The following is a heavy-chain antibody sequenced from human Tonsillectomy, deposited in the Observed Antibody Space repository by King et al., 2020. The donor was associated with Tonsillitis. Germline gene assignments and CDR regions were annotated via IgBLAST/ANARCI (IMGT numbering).Heavy chain of an antibody. CDR3: AGVPDYYDSSGYYYLYYRDV. V-gene: IGHV4-59*01. CDR1: GGAISSYY. Sequence: VQLQESGPGLVKPSETLSLTCTVSGGAISSYYWSWIRQPPGKGLEWIGFIYYIGNTNYNPSLGSRVTISVDTSKNQFSLKLNSVTASDPAVYYCAGVPDYYDSSGYYYLYYRDVWGKGTTVTVSS. J-gene: IGHJ6*03. D-gene: IGHD3-22*01. CDR2: IYYIGNT.